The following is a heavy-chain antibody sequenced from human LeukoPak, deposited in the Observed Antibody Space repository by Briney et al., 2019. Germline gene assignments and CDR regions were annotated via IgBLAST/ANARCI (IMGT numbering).Heavy chain of an antibody. Sequence: ASVKVSCKASGYTFNNYGITWVRQAPGQGLEWMGWISGYNGNTNYAQKFQGRVTMTTDTSTSTVYMELRTLRSDDTAVYSCARVEQWLVPSGGGFDSWGQGTRVTVSS. CDR2: ISGYNGNT. V-gene: IGHV1-18*04. CDR3: ARVEQWLVPSGGGFDS. CDR1: GYTFNNYG. D-gene: IGHD6-19*01. J-gene: IGHJ4*02.